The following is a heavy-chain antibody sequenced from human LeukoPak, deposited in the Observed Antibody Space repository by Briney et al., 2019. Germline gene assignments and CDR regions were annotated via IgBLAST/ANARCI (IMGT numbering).Heavy chain of an antibody. D-gene: IGHD3-22*01. V-gene: IGHV1-18*01. CDR3: ASYYYDSSGYYSERNWFDP. J-gene: IGHJ5*02. CDR1: GYTFTSYG. CDR2: ISAYNGNT. Sequence: GASVTVSCKASGYTFTSYGISWVRQAPGQGLEWMGWISAYNGNTNYAQKLQGRVTMTTDTSTSTAYMELRSLRSDDTAVYYCASYYYDSSGYYSERNWFDPWGQGTLVTVSS.